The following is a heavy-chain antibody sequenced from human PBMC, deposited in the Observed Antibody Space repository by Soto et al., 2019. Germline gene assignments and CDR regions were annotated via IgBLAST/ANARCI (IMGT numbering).Heavy chain of an antibody. CDR1: GFTFSNFA. J-gene: IGHJ3*01. CDR3: AKGWTELAL. CDR2: VGVNAGST. V-gene: IGHV3-23*01. D-gene: IGHD1-7*01. Sequence: EVQLLESGGGLAQPGGSLRLSCTASGFTFSNFAMKWVRQAPGKGLEWVSTVGVNAGSTYYADSVKGRFTISRDNSKNALYLQMNSLRVDDTAVYYCAKGWTELALWGQGTMVTVSS.